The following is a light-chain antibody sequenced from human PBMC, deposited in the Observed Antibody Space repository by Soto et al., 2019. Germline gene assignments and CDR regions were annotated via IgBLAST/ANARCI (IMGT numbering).Light chain of an antibody. V-gene: IGKV1-39*01. CDR2: GAS. CDR3: PTTYRLPPT. CDR1: QTISSS. J-gene: IGKJ4*01. Sequence: DIPMTQSPSSLSASVGDRVTITCRASQTISSSLNWYQKRPGTPPTLLIRGASSLQRGVPSRYSCRGSGNDFTLNIDNLPTEDFVNYDFPTTYRLPPTFGEGTQVDIK.